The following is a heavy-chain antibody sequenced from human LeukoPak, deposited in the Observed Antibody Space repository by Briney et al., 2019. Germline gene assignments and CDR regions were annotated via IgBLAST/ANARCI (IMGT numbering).Heavy chain of an antibody. CDR1: GGXISSYY. J-gene: IGHJ6*02. CDR2: IYYSGST. V-gene: IGHV4-59*01. CDR3: ARGNHYYGSGSYYYYYYYGMDV. Sequence: SETLSLTCTVSGGXISSYYWSWIRQPPGKGLEWIGYIYYSGSTNYNPSLKSRVTISVDTSKNQFSLKLSSVTAADTAVYYCARGNHYYGSGSYYYYYYYGMDVWGQGTTVTVSS. D-gene: IGHD3-10*01.